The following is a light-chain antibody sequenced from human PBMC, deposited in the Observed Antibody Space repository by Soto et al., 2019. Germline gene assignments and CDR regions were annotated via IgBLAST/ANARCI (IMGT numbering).Light chain of an antibody. CDR1: QTISSW. V-gene: IGKV1-5*03. J-gene: IGKJ1*01. CDR2: KAS. Sequence: DIQMTQSPSTLSGSVGDRVTITCRASQTISSWLAWYQQKPGKAPKLLIYKASTLKSGVPSRFSGSGSGTDFTLTISSLQYADFASYFCQHPFNSTPWTFGPGTKVDIK. CDR3: QHPFNSTPWT.